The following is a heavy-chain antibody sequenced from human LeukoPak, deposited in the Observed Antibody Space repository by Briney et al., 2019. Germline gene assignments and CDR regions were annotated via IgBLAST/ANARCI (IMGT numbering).Heavy chain of an antibody. CDR3: AKSQGPYDFWAPTGFDP. CDR1: GFTFSSYS. V-gene: IGHV3-48*01. D-gene: IGHD3-3*01. Sequence: PGGSLRLSCAASGFTFSSYSMNWVRQAPGKGLEWVSYISSSSSTIYYADSVKGRFTISRDNAKNSLYLQMNSLRAEDMALYYCAKSQGPYDFWAPTGFDPWGQGTLVTVSS. J-gene: IGHJ5*02. CDR2: ISSSSSTI.